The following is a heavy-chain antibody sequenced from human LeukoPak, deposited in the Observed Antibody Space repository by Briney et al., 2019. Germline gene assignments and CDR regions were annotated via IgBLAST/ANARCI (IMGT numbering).Heavy chain of an antibody. CDR2: INPNSGGT. Sequence: ASVKVSCKASGYTFTGYYMHWVRQAPGQGLEWMGWINPNSGGTNYAQKFQGRVTMTRDTSISTAYMELRSLRSDDTAMYYCARAQGWNYGAFDYWGQGTLVTVSS. CDR1: GYTFTGYY. J-gene: IGHJ4*02. V-gene: IGHV1-2*02. CDR3: ARAQGWNYGAFDY. D-gene: IGHD1-7*01.